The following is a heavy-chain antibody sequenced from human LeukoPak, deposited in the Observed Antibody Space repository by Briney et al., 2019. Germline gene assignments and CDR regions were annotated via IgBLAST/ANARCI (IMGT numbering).Heavy chain of an antibody. D-gene: IGHD3-22*01. Sequence: GRSLRLSCAASGFTFSNYPMHWVRQAPGKGLEWVAVVSDDGNNIYYADSVKGRFTISRDNSKNTLYLQTNSLRAEDTALYYCVRDRDSTGYYDYWGQGTLVTVSS. CDR2: VSDDGNNI. CDR3: VRDRDSTGYYDY. V-gene: IGHV3-30*04. CDR1: GFTFSNYP. J-gene: IGHJ4*02.